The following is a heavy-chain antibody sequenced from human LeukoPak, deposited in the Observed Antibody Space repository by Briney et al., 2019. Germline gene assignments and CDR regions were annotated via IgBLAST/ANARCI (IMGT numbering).Heavy chain of an antibody. Sequence: SETLSLTCTVFGGSISSYYWSWIRQPAGKGLEWIGRIYTTGSTYYNPSLRSRVTMSVDTSKNQFSLKVSSVTAADTAVYYCASDSSGWYGYFQHWGQGTVVTVSS. J-gene: IGHJ1*01. CDR3: ASDSSGWYGYFQH. V-gene: IGHV4-4*07. CDR1: GGSISSYY. D-gene: IGHD6-19*01. CDR2: IYTTGST.